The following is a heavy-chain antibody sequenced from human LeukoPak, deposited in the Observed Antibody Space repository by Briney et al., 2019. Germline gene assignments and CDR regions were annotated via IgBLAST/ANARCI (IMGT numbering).Heavy chain of an antibody. V-gene: IGHV3-30-3*01. Sequence: GGSLRLSCAASGFTFTWYSMHWVRQAPGKGLEWVAVISYDGRKTYYPDSVKGRFTISSDSSKNTGYLQMNSLRPEDTAVYYCARDLYNYYFDYWGQGTLVTVSS. CDR3: ARDLYNYYFDY. CDR2: ISYDGRKT. D-gene: IGHD1-1*01. J-gene: IGHJ4*02. CDR1: GFTFTWYS.